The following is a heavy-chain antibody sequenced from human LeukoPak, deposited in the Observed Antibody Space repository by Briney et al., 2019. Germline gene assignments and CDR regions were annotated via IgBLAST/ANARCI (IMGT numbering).Heavy chain of an antibody. J-gene: IGHJ5*02. Sequence: ASVKVSCKASGYTFTSHDINWVRQATGQGLEWMGWMNPNSGNTGYAQKFQGTVTMTRNTSISTAYMELSSLRSEDTAVYYCARGRVGAKTGGYSYGYRWFDPWGQGTLVTVSS. CDR2: MNPNSGNT. D-gene: IGHD5-18*01. CDR1: GYTFTSHD. V-gene: IGHV1-8*02. CDR3: ARGRVGAKTGGYSYGYRWFDP.